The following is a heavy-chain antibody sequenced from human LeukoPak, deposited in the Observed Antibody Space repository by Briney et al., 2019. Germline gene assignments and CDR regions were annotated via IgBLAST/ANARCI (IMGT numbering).Heavy chain of an antibody. J-gene: IGHJ4*02. V-gene: IGHV3-53*05. D-gene: IGHD4-17*01. CDR2: IYSGGST. CDR3: ARNPINYGDYVPLDY. CDR1: GFTVSSNY. Sequence: PGGSLRLSCAASGFTVSSNYMSWVRQAPGKGLEWVSVIYSGGSTYYADSVKGRFTISRDNSKNTLYLQMNSLRAEDTAVYYCARNPINYGDYVPLDYWGQGTLVTVSS.